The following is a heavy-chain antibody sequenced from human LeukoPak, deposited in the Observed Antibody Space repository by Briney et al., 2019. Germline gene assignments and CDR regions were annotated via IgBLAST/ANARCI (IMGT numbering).Heavy chain of an antibody. CDR3: AKEHGSGAYYVGY. CDR1: GFTFSDYY. D-gene: IGHD3-10*01. J-gene: IGHJ4*02. V-gene: IGHV3-23*01. CDR2: ISGSGGST. Sequence: GGSLRLSCAASGFTFSDYYMTRFRQAPGKGLEWVSGISGSGGSTYYADSVKGRFTISRDNSKNTLYLQMNSLRAEDTAVYYCAKEHGSGAYYVGYWGQGTLVTVSS.